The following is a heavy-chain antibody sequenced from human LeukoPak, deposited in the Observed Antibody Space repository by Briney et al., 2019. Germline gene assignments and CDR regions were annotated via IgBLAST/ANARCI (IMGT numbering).Heavy chain of an antibody. Sequence: PGRSLSLSCVASGFTFSSYAMHWVRQAPGKGREWVAVIWYDGSNKYYADSVKGRFTISRDNSKNTLHLQMNSLRAEDTAVYYCAKDLAWLDYWGQGTLVTVSS. CDR1: GFTFSSYA. CDR3: AKDLAWLDY. CDR2: IWYDGSNK. V-gene: IGHV3-33*06. J-gene: IGHJ4*02. D-gene: IGHD5-24*01.